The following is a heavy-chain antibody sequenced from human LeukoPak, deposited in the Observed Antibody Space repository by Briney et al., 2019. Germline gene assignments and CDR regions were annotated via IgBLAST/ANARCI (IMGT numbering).Heavy chain of an antibody. V-gene: IGHV4-59*08. CDR3: ARYHGDYVFYFDY. D-gene: IGHD4-17*01. Sequence: SETLSLTCTVSGGSISSYYWSWIRQPPGRGLEWVGYIYYSGSTNYNPSLKSRVTISVDTSKNQFSLKLSSVTAADTAVYYCARYHGDYVFYFDYWGQGTLVTVSS. CDR2: IYYSGST. J-gene: IGHJ4*02. CDR1: GGSISSYY.